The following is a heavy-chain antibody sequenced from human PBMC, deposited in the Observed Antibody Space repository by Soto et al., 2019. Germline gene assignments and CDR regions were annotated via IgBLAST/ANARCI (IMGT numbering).Heavy chain of an antibody. D-gene: IGHD1-26*01. CDR1: GGSVNSPSYY. V-gene: IGHV4-61*01. Sequence: QVQLQESGPGLVKPSETLSLTCTVSGGSVNSPSYYWSWIRQPPGKELEWIGYAFHTGGTVYNPSLKSRVTISIDTSRHQFALRLTSVTAADTAIYYCARIVGTPIDYWGQGTLVTVSS. J-gene: IGHJ4*02. CDR2: AFHTGGT. CDR3: ARIVGTPIDY.